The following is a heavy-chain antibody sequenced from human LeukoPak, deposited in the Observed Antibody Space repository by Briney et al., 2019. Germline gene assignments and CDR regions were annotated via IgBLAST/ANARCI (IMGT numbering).Heavy chain of an antibody. Sequence: GGSLRLSCAASGFTFSSYSMNWVRQAPGEGLEWVSSISSSGSFIYYADSVKGRFTISRDNARNSLYLQMNSLRDEDAAVYYCARVWGIAAAGGEIEYWGQGTLVTVSS. D-gene: IGHD6-13*01. CDR3: ARVWGIAAAGGEIEY. J-gene: IGHJ4*02. V-gene: IGHV3-21*01. CDR2: ISSSGSFI. CDR1: GFTFSSYS.